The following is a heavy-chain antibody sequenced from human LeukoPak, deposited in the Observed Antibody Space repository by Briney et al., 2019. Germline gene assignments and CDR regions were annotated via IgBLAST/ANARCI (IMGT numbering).Heavy chain of an antibody. D-gene: IGHD2-2*01. CDR3: ARQELGYCSSTSCDHAFDI. CDR1: GYSFTSYW. V-gene: IGHV5-51*01. CDR2: IYPGDSYT. J-gene: IGHJ3*02. Sequence: PGGSLRLSCKGSGYSFTSYWIGWVRQMPGKGLEWMGIIYPGDSYTRYSPSYQGQVTISADKSISTAYLQWSSLKASDTAMYYCARQELGYCSSTSCDHAFDIWGQGTMVTVSS.